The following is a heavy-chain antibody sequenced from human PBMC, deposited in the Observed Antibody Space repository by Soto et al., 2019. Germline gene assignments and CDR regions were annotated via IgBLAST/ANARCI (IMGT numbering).Heavy chain of an antibody. V-gene: IGHV3-21*06. CDR1: GFTFTRYS. Sequence: GGSLRLSCAASGFTFTRYSMNWVRQAPGKGLEWVSSISSTTNYIYYGDSMKGRFTISRDNAKNSLYLEMNSLRAEDTAVYYCARESENLTSNFDYWGQGTLVTVSS. CDR3: ARESENLTSNFDY. CDR2: ISSTTNYI. J-gene: IGHJ4*02.